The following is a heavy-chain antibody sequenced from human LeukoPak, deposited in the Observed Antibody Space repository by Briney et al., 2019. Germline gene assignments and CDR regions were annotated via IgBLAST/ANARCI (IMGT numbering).Heavy chain of an antibody. CDR1: GGTFSSYA. D-gene: IGHD4-17*01. CDR3: ARINDYGDYEIDY. Sequence: GASVKVSCKASGGTFSSYAISWVRQAPGQGLEWMGRIIPILGIANYAQKFQGRVTITADKSTSTAYMELSSLRSEDTAVYYGARINDYGDYEIDYWGQGTLVTVSS. J-gene: IGHJ4*02. CDR2: IIPILGIA. V-gene: IGHV1-69*04.